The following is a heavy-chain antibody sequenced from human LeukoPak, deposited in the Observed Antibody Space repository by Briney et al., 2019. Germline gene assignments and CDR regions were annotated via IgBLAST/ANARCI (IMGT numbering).Heavy chain of an antibody. J-gene: IGHJ4*02. CDR1: SYSINSNYY. D-gene: IGHD6-19*01. CDR2: IYHTGST. CDR3: ARGSHPVTGTLGGYFDP. Sequence: SETLSLACSVSSYSINSNYYWGWIRQSPGKGLEWIGSIYHTGSTYYNPSLKSRVTISLDASNKQFSLRLSSVTAADTAVYYCARGSHPVTGTLGGYFDPWGQGTLVTVSS. V-gene: IGHV4-38-2*02.